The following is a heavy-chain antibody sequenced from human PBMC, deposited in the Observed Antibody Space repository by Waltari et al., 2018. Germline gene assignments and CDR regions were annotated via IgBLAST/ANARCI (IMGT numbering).Heavy chain of an antibody. CDR1: GFTFSSYS. V-gene: IGHV3-21*01. Sequence: EVQLVESGGGLVKPGGSLRLSCAASGFTFSSYSMNWVRQAPGKGLEWVSSISSSSSYIYYADSVKGRFTISRDNAKNSLYLQMNSLRAEDTAVYYCAREDVVVVAPFDYWGQGTLVTVSS. J-gene: IGHJ4*02. CDR3: AREDVVVVAPFDY. D-gene: IGHD2-15*01. CDR2: ISSSSSYI.